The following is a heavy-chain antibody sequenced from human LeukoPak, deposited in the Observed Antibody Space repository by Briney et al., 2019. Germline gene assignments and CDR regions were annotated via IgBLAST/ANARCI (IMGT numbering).Heavy chain of an antibody. V-gene: IGHV3-53*01. CDR2: IYSGGST. CDR3: ARDSGWELRGAFDI. J-gene: IGHJ3*02. D-gene: IGHD1-26*01. Sequence: GGSLRLSCAASGFTVSSNYMSWVRQAPGEGLEWVSVIYSGGSTYYADSVKGRFTISRDNSKNTLYLQMNSPRAEDTAVYYCARDSGWELRGAFDIWGQGTMVTVSS. CDR1: GFTVSSNY.